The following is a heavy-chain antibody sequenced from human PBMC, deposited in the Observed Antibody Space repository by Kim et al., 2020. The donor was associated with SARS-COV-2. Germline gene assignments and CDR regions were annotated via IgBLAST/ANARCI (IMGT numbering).Heavy chain of an antibody. J-gene: IGHJ4*02. CDR1: GFTFSNFA. D-gene: IGHD3-22*01. V-gene: IGHV3-23*01. Sequence: GGSLRLSCAASGFTFSNFAMTWVRQAPGKGLEWVSTISGIDVTTTYADSVKGRFTISRDNSKNTLYLQMNSLRADDTAVYYCAKSSQTDYYWFDYWGQGTLITVS. CDR3: AKSSQTDYYWFDY. CDR2: ISGIDVTT.